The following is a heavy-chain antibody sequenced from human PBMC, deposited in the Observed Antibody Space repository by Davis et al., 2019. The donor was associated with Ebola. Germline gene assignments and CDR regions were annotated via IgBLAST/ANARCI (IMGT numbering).Heavy chain of an antibody. CDR3: ARDRGFNWFDP. Sequence: GSLRLSCAVYGGSFSGYYWSWIRQPPGKGLEWIGEINHSGSTNYNPSLKSRVTISVDTSKNQFSLKLSSVTAADTAVYYCARDRGFNWFDPWGKGTLVTVSS. J-gene: IGHJ5*02. CDR1: GGSFSGYY. CDR2: INHSGST. V-gene: IGHV4-34*01.